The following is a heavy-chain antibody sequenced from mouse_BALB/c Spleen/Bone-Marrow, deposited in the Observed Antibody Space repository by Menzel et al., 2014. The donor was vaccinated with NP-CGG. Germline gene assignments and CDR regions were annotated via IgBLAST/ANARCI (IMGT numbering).Heavy chain of an antibody. Sequence: VQLQQSGLGLVAPSQSLSITCTVSGFSLTSYGVHWVRQPPGKGLEWLGVIWAGGSTNYNSALMSRLSISKDNSKSQVFLKMNSLQTDDTAMYYCASPIYYDYPLFAYWGQGTLVTVSA. CDR3: ASPIYYDYPLFAY. CDR1: GFSLTSYG. V-gene: IGHV2-9*02. D-gene: IGHD2-4*01. CDR2: IWAGGST. J-gene: IGHJ3*01.